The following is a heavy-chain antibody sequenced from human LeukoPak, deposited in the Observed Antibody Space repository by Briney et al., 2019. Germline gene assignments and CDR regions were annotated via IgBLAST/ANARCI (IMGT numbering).Heavy chain of an antibody. D-gene: IGHD3-22*01. Sequence: ASVKVSCKASGGTFSSYAISWVRQAPGQGLEWMGWINGGNGNTKYSEKFQGRVTIIRDTSASTAYMELSSLRSEDTAVYYCARVPLHDDSGHYYPHWGQGTLVTVSS. J-gene: IGHJ1*01. CDR2: INGGNGNT. V-gene: IGHV1-3*01. CDR1: GGTFSSYA. CDR3: ARVPLHDDSGHYYPH.